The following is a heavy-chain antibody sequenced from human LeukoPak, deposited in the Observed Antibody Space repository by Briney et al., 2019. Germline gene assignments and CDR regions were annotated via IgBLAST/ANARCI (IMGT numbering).Heavy chain of an antibody. CDR1: GYTFTSYD. CDR2: MNPNSGNT. CDR3: ARGLCSSTSCYSTWFDP. Sequence: ASVKVSCKASGYTFTSYDINWVRQATGQGLEWMGWMNPNSGNTGYAQKFQGRVTMARNTSISTAYMELSSLRSEDTAVYYCARGLCSSTSCYSTWFDPWGQGTLVTVSS. V-gene: IGHV1-8*01. J-gene: IGHJ5*02. D-gene: IGHD2-2*01.